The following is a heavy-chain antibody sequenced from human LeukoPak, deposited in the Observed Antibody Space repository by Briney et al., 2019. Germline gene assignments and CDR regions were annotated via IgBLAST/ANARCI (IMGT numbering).Heavy chain of an antibody. CDR3: AKDSGNSGWYVDY. J-gene: IGHJ4*02. V-gene: IGHV3-23*01. Sequence: GGSLRLSCAASGFTFSNYAMRWIRQAPGRGLEWVSTISGGRGTTFYADSVKGRVTISRDNSENTLYLQMNSLRDEDTAVYYCAKDSGNSGWYVDYWGQGTLVTVSS. D-gene: IGHD6-19*01. CDR1: GFTFSNYA. CDR2: ISGGRGTT.